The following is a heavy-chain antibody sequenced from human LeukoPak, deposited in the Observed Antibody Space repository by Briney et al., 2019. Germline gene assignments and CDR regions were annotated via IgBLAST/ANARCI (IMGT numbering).Heavy chain of an antibody. CDR1: GFTFSSYA. V-gene: IGHV3-23*01. CDR3: ANGARDKKLDYEAFDV. CDR2: ISGSGGAT. D-gene: IGHD1-1*01. J-gene: IGHJ3*01. Sequence: GGSLRLSCAASGFTFSSYAMTWVRQAPGKGREWVSGISGSGGATYSADSVKGRFTISRDNPKNTLYLQMNSLRGEDTAVYYCANGARDKKLDYEAFDVWGQGTLVTVSS.